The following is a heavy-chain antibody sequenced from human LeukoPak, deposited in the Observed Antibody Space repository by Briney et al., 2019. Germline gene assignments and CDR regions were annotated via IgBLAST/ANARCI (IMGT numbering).Heavy chain of an antibody. V-gene: IGHV4-61*09. D-gene: IGHD3-9*01. J-gene: IGHJ5*02. CDR2: FYTSGHT. Sequence: SETLSLTCTVSGGSINSGSYYWTWIRQPAGKGLEWMGHFYTSGHTSYNPSLKSRVTISVDTSKNQFSLKMNSVTAADTAVYYCAKYMYYDILTGNWFDPWGQGTLVTVSS. CDR3: AKYMYYDILTGNWFDP. CDR1: GGSINSGSYY.